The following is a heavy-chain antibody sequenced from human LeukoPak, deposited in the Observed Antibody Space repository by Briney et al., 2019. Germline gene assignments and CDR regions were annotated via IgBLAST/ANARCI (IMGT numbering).Heavy chain of an antibody. J-gene: IGHJ4*02. CDR3: ARQLYSRGEFDY. Sequence: SETLSLTCTVSDGSISTSDYYWGWIRQPPGKGLEWIGSIYYSGSTYYNPSLKSRVTISVDTSKNQFSLKLSSVTAADTAVYYCARQLYSRGEFDYWGQGTLVTVSS. V-gene: IGHV4-39*01. CDR2: IYYSGST. D-gene: IGHD6-13*01. CDR1: DGSISTSDYY.